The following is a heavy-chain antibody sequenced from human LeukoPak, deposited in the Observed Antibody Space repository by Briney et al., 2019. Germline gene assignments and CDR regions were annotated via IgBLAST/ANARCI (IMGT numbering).Heavy chain of an antibody. Sequence: GGSLRLSCAASGFTFSSFGMHWVRQAPGKGLEGVAVIPYDGSNKYYADSVKGRFTISRDYSKNTLYLQMNSLRAEDTAVYYCAKDQYYYDSSGYFNSFDYWGQGTLVTVSS. CDR2: IPYDGSNK. D-gene: IGHD3-22*01. V-gene: IGHV3-30*18. CDR1: GFTFSSFG. J-gene: IGHJ4*02. CDR3: AKDQYYYDSSGYFNSFDY.